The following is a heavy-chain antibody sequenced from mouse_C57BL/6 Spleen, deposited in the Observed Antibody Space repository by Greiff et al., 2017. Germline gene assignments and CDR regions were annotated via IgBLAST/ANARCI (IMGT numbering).Heavy chain of an antibody. CDR2: ISYSGST. D-gene: IGHD2-5*01. Sequence: DVQLQESGPGLAKPSQTLSLTCSVTGYSITSDYWNWIRKFPGNKLEYIGYISYSGSTYYNPSLKSRISITRDTSTNQYYLQLNSVTTEDTATYCCARSPYSNYGFDYWGQGTTRTVSS. V-gene: IGHV3-8*01. J-gene: IGHJ2*01. CDR3: ARSPYSNYGFDY. CDR1: GYSITSDY.